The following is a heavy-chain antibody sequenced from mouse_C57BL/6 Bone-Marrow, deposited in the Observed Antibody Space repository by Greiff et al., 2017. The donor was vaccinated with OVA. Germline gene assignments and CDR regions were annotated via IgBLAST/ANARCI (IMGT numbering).Heavy chain of an antibody. Sequence: VQLQQPGAELVKPGASVKVSCKASGYTFTSYWMHWVKQRPGQGLEWIGRIHPSDSDTNYNQKFKGKATLTVDKSSSTAYMQLSSLTSEDSAVYYCAVTGPYYYGSSYRYFDVWGTGTTVTVSS. CDR1: GYTFTSYW. CDR2: IHPSDSDT. J-gene: IGHJ1*03. D-gene: IGHD1-1*01. CDR3: AVTGPYYYGSSYRYFDV. V-gene: IGHV1-74*01.